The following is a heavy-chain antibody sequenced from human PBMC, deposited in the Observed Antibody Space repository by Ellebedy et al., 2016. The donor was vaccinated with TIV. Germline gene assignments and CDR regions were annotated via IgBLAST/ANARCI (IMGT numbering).Heavy chain of an antibody. D-gene: IGHD3-10*01. J-gene: IGHJ6*02. CDR1: GFTFSDYY. Sequence: GGSLRLXXAASGFTFSDYYMTWVRQAPGKGLEWVSYISSSSSTIYYADSVKGRFTISRDNAKNSLYLQMNSLRDEDTAVYYCARDFGYYYYYGMDVWGQGTTVTVSS. CDR2: ISSSSSTI. CDR3: ARDFGYYYYYGMDV. V-gene: IGHV3-48*02.